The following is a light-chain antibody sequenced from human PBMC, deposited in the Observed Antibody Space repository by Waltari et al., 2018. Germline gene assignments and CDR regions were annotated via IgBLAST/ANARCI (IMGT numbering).Light chain of an antibody. J-gene: IGLJ2*01. V-gene: IGLV1-47*01. CDR1: GSNIKSSY. CDR2: END. Sequence: QSVLTQPPSVSGTPGQRLTISCSGSGSNIKSSYIYWYQKLAGSAPKLLLFENDQRPAGVPDRFSASKSGTSASLAINGLRSEDEALYYCATWDDSRSFFGGGTKLTVL. CDR3: ATWDDSRSF.